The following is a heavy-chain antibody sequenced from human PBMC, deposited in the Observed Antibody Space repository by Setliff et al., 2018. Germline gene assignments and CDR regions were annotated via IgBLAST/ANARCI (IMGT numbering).Heavy chain of an antibody. Sequence: ASVKVSCKASGYMFTTYAMSWIRQVPGQGFEWMGWINTNTGNPIYVQGFTGRFVFSLDTSVSTAYLHISSLEAGDTAVYYCARASRYGTIRYRGDYYMDVWGKGTTVTVSS. V-gene: IGHV7-4-1*02. CDR2: INTNTGNP. CDR3: ARASRYGTIRYRGDYYMDV. J-gene: IGHJ6*03. CDR1: GYMFTTYA. D-gene: IGHD5-12*01.